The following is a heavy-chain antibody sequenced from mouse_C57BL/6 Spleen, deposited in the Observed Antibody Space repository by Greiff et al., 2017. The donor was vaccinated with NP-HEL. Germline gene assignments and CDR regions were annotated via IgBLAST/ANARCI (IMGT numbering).Heavy chain of an antibody. CDR3: ARGGTVDY. Sequence: DVKLQESGPGLVKPSQSLSLTCSVTGYSITSGYYWNWIRQFPGNKLEWMGYISYDGSNNYNPSLKNRISITRDTSKNQFFLKLNSVTTEDTATYYCARGGTVDYWGQGTTLTVSS. CDR2: ISYDGSN. J-gene: IGHJ2*01. D-gene: IGHD4-1*01. CDR1: GYSITSGYY. V-gene: IGHV3-6*01.